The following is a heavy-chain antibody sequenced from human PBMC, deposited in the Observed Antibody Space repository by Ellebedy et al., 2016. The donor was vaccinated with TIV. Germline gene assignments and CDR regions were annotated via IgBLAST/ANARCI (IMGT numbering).Heavy chain of an antibody. CDR1: GGTFSSYA. D-gene: IGHD5-18*01. V-gene: IGHV1-69*13. CDR3: ARGGYSYGYDY. Sequence: SVKVSXKASGGTFSSYAISWVRQAPGQGLEWMGGIIPIFGTANYAQKFQGRVTITADESTSTAYMELSSPRSEDTAVYYCARGGYSYGYDYWGQGTLVTVSS. J-gene: IGHJ4*02. CDR2: IIPIFGTA.